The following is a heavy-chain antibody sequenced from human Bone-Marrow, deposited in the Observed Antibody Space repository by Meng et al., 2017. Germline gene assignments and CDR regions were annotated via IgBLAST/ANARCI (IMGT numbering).Heavy chain of an antibody. Sequence: VQIQQGGAGLLKPSETLSLTCAVYGGSFSGYYWSWIRQPPGRGLELIGFIYQSGSTNNNPSLKSRVTISLDMSSNQFSLTLNSVTAADTAIYYCARGVVADPPGDWGRGTLVTVSS. CDR1: GGSFSGYY. V-gene: IGHV4-34*01. CDR2: IYQSGST. CDR3: ARGVVADPPGD. D-gene: IGHD2-15*01. J-gene: IGHJ1*01.